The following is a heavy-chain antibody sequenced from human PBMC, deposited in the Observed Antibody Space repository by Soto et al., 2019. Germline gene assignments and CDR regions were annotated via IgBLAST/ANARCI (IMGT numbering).Heavy chain of an antibody. D-gene: IGHD6-19*01. V-gene: IGHV5-10-1*01. J-gene: IGHJ6*02. Sequence: GESLKISCKGSGYTFTNYLITWVRQMPGKGLEWMGRIDPSDSYINYSPSFQGHVTISADKSINTAYLQWSSLKASDTAMYYCARKIRIDIAVAGSLLNGMDVWGQGTTVTVSS. CDR2: IDPSDSYI. CDR1: GYTFTNYL. CDR3: ARKIRIDIAVAGSLLNGMDV.